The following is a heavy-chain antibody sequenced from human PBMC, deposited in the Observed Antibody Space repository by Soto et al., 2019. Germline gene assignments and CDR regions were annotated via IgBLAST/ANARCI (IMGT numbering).Heavy chain of an antibody. J-gene: IGHJ6*02. V-gene: IGHV4-39*01. CDR2: IYYSGST. CDR3: ARHAQAGPSAFF. Sequence: SETLSLTCTVSNDSITTTSYFWAWIRQTPGKGLEWLGSIYYSGSTYYNPSLQSRVTISVVTSKSQFSLKVRSVTAADAAIYYCARHAQAGPSAFFWGQGTTVTGSS. D-gene: IGHD6-13*01. CDR1: NDSITTTSYF.